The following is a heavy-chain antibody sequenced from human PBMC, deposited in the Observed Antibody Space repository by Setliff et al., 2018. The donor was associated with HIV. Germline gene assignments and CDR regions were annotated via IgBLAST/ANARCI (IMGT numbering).Heavy chain of an antibody. CDR3: AKDRWGGKPYYFDY. CDR2: IWYDGSNK. J-gene: IGHJ4*02. D-gene: IGHD7-27*01. Sequence: LRLSCAASGFTFSSYGMHWVRQAPGKGLEWVAVIWYDGSNKYYADSVKGRFTISRDNSKNTLYLQMNSLRAGDTAVYYCAKDRWGGKPYYFDYWGQGTLVTVSS. V-gene: IGHV3-33*06. CDR1: GFTFSSYG.